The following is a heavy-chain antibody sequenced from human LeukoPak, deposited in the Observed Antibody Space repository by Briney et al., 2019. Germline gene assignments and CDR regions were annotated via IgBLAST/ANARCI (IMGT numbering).Heavy chain of an antibody. CDR3: ARTEPKSGERRQNHITMVRGVMYY. CDR2: IYYSGST. V-gene: IGHV4-39*07. J-gene: IGHJ4*02. D-gene: IGHD3-10*01. Sequence: PSETLSLTCTVSGGSISSSSYYWGWIRQPPGKGLEWIGSIYYSGSTYYNPSLKSRVTISVDTFKNQFSQKLSSVTAADTAVYYCARTEPKSGERRQNHITMVRGVMYYWGQGTLVTVSS. CDR1: GGSISSSSYY.